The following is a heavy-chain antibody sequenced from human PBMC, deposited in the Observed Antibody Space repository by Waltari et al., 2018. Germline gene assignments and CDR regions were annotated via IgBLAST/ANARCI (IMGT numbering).Heavy chain of an antibody. J-gene: IGHJ4*02. CDR2: IYYRGST. D-gene: IGHD7-27*01. V-gene: IGHV4-31*01. CDR3: ARTAHGTGESGYFDY. CDR1: GGSISSGGYY. Sequence: QVQLQESGPGLVKPSQTLSLTCTVSGGSISSGGYYWSWNRQHPGKGLEWIGNIYYRGSTYYTPSLKSLVTRSVDTSKNQCALRLSSVTAADTAVYYCARTAHGTGESGYFDYWGQGTLVTVSS.